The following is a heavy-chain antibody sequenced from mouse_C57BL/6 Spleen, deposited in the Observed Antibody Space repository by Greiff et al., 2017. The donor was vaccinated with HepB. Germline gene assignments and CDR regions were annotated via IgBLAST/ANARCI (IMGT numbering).Heavy chain of an antibody. CDR1: GYSFTGYY. Sequence: VQLQQSGPELVKPGASVKISCKASGYSFTGYYMNWVKQSPEKSLEWIGEINPSTGGTTYNQKFKAKATLTVDKSSSTAYMQLKSLTSEDSAVYYCALGRNWDGLFAYWGQGTLVTVSA. CDR3: ALGRNWDGLFAY. CDR2: INPSTGGT. J-gene: IGHJ3*01. D-gene: IGHD4-1*01. V-gene: IGHV1-42*01.